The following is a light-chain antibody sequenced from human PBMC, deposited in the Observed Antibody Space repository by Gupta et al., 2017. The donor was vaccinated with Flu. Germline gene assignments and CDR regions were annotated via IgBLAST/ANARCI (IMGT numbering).Light chain of an antibody. CDR1: SSDVGSYNL. Sequence: QSALPQPASVSGSPGQSFTIPCTGTSSDVGSYNLVSWYQQHPGKAPKLMIYEGSKRPSGVSNRFSGSKSGNTASLTISGLQAEDEADYYCCSYAGSSTPYVFGTGTKVTVL. CDR3: CSYAGSSTPYV. V-gene: IGLV2-23*01. CDR2: EGS. J-gene: IGLJ1*01.